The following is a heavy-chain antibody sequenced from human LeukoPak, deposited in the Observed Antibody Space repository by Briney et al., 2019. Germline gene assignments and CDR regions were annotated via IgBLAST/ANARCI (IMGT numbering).Heavy chain of an antibody. J-gene: IGHJ4*02. Sequence: GGSLRLSCAASGFTFSSYAMSWVRQAPGKGLEWVSFISGSGDTIYYADSVKGRFTISRDNAKSSLYLQMNSLRAEDTAVYYCARPGYWVTTIDYWGQGTLVTVSS. D-gene: IGHD1-14*01. CDR2: ISGSGDTI. CDR3: ARPGYWVTTIDY. CDR1: GFTFSSYA. V-gene: IGHV3-48*04.